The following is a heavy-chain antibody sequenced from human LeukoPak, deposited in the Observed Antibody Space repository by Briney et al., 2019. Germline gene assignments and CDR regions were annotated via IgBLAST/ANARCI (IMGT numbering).Heavy chain of an antibody. CDR1: GFTFSSYS. D-gene: IGHD3-22*01. CDR2: ISSSSSYI. J-gene: IGHJ5*02. Sequence: GGSLRLSCAASGFTFSSYSMNWVRQAPGKGLEWVSSISSSSSYIYYADSVKGRFTISRDNAKNSLYLQMNSLRAEDTAVYYCAGVYYDTIGYYPNWFDPWGQGTLVTVSS. CDR3: AGVYYDTIGYYPNWFDP. V-gene: IGHV3-21*01.